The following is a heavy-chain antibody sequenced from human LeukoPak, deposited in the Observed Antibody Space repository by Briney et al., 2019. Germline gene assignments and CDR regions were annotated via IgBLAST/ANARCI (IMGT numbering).Heavy chain of an antibody. CDR2: IFASGST. V-gene: IGHV4-4*07. CDR3: AREYSSSSGKNAFDI. Sequence: SETLSLTCTVSGDSISSYYWSWIRQPAGKGLEWIGRIFASGSTNYNPSLKSRVTMSVDTSKNQFSLKLTSVTAADTAMYYCAREYSSSSGKNAFDIWGQGTMVTVSS. J-gene: IGHJ3*02. CDR1: GDSISSYY. D-gene: IGHD6-6*01.